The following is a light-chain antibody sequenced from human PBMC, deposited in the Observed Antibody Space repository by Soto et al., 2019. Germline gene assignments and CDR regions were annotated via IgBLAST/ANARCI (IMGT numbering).Light chain of an antibody. Sequence: ASVSGSPGQSITISCTGTNVDVGGYNYVSWYQHHPGKAPKLLIFEVSNRPSGVSNRFSGSKSGNTASLTISGLQSEDEADYYCASYTIKTTYVFGSGTKVTVL. V-gene: IGLV2-14*01. CDR2: EVS. J-gene: IGLJ1*01. CDR1: NVDVGGYNY. CDR3: ASYTIKTTYV.